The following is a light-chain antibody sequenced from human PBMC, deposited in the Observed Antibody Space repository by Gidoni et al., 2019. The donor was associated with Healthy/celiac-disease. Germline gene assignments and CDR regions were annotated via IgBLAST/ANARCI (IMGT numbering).Light chain of an antibody. V-gene: IGKV1-39*01. CDR3: QQSYSTPHVT. Sequence: DIQMTQSPSSLSASVGDRVTITCRASQSISSYLHWYQQKPGKAPKLLIYAASSLQSGVPSRFSGSGSGTDFTLTISSLQPEYFATYYCQQSYSTPHVTFGQGTKLEIK. J-gene: IGKJ2*01. CDR1: QSISSY. CDR2: AAS.